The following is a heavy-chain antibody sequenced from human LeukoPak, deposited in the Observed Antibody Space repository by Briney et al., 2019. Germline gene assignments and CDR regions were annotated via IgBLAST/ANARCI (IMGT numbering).Heavy chain of an antibody. J-gene: IGHJ3*02. V-gene: IGHV4-31*03. CDR3: ARRNRAMDAFDI. CDR1: GGSISSGDYY. CDR2: ISYSGST. D-gene: IGHD2-2*01. Sequence: PSETLSLTCTVSGGSISSGDYYWSWIRQHPGKGLEWIGSISYSGSTYYNPSLKSRVTISVDTSKNHFSLRLSSVTAADTAVYYCARRNRAMDAFDIWGQGTMVTVSS.